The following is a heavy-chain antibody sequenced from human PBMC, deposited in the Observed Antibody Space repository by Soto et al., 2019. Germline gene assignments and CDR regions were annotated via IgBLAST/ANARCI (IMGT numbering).Heavy chain of an antibody. D-gene: IGHD2-15*01. CDR3: ARGYCSGGNCYSGMDV. J-gene: IGHJ6*02. CDR1: GGTFSTYA. CDR2: IIPIFGTA. V-gene: IGHV1-69*13. Sequence: SVKVSCKASGGTFSTYAIIWVRQAPGQGLEWVGGIIPIFGTAYYAQKFQGRVTITADEPTSTAYMELSSLRSEDTAVYYCARGYCSGGNCYSGMDVWGQGTTVTVSS.